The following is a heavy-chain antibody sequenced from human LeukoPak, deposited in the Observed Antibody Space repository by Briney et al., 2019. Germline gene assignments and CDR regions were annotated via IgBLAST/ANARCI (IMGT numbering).Heavy chain of an antibody. V-gene: IGHV3-74*01. J-gene: IGHJ6*02. CDR3: ARDLLFKNYYGMDV. CDR1: GFTFSSYW. Sequence: GESLKISCAASGFTFSSYWMHWVRQDPRKGLVWVSRIHSDGSSTSYADSVKGRFTISRDNAKNTLYLQMNNLRAEDTAVYYCARDLLFKNYYGMDVWGQGTTVTVSS. CDR2: IHSDGSST. D-gene: IGHD2-21*01.